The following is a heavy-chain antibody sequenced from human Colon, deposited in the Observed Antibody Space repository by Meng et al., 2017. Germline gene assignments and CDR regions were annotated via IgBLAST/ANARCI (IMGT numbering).Heavy chain of an antibody. D-gene: IGHD6-19*01. Sequence: QVQLVQSGAEVKKPGSSVKVSCKASGGTFSSYAISWVRQAPGQGLEWMGGINPKSGGTNSAQIFQGRVTMTRDTSISTVYMELTRLRSDDTALYYCGKREYISGLTYWGQGTLVTVSS. CDR2: INPKSGGT. CDR3: GKREYISGLTY. V-gene: IGHV1-2*02. CDR1: GGTFSSYA. J-gene: IGHJ4*02.